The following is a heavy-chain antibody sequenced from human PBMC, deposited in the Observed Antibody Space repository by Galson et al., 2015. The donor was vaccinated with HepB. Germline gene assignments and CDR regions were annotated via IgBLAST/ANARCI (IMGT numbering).Heavy chain of an antibody. Sequence: SVKVSCKASGGTFSSYAISWVRQAPGQGLEWMGGIIPIFGIANYAQKFQGRVTITADESTSTAYMELSSLRSEDTAVYYCARVGYCSGGSCYSDYWGQGTLVTVSS. CDR1: GGTFSSYA. CDR3: ARVGYCSGGSCYSDY. V-gene: IGHV1-69*13. CDR2: IIPIFGIA. D-gene: IGHD2-15*01. J-gene: IGHJ4*02.